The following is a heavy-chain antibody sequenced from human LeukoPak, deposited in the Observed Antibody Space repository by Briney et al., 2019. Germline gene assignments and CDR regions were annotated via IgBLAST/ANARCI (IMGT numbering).Heavy chain of an antibody. Sequence: GGSLRLSCAASGFTFSSYSMNWVRQAPGMGLEWVSSISNSSSYIYYADSVKGRFTISRDNAKNSLYLQMNSLRAEDTAVYYCARASGSYFFFDSWGQGALVTVSS. CDR1: GFTFSSYS. CDR2: ISNSSSYI. V-gene: IGHV3-21*01. J-gene: IGHJ4*02. D-gene: IGHD1-26*01. CDR3: ARASGSYFFFDS.